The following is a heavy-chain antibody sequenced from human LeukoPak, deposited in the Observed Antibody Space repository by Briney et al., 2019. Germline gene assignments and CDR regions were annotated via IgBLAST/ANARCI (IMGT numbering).Heavy chain of an antibody. CDR2: ISGSGGST. Sequence: GGSLRLSCAASGFTFSSYAMSWVRQAPGKGLEWVSAISGSGGSTYYADSVKGRFTISRDNSKNTLYLQMNSLRAEDTAVYYGAKDRSCSGGSCPGNWFDPWGQGTLVTVSS. CDR3: AKDRSCSGGSCPGNWFDP. D-gene: IGHD2-15*01. CDR1: GFTFSSYA. V-gene: IGHV3-23*01. J-gene: IGHJ5*02.